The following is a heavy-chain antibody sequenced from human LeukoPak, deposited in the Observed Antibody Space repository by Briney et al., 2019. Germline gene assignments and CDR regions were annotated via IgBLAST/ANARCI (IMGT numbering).Heavy chain of an antibody. J-gene: IGHJ4*02. Sequence: SETLSLTYAVYGGSFSGYYWSWIRQSPEKGLEWIGEINHSGSTNYNPSLKSRVTILVDTSKNQFSLKLRSVTAADTAVYYCARALRDDSSGNYYFDYWGQKTLVTVSS. CDR3: ARALRDDSSGNYYFDY. CDR1: GGSFSGYY. V-gene: IGHV4-34*01. CDR2: INHSGST. D-gene: IGHD3-22*01.